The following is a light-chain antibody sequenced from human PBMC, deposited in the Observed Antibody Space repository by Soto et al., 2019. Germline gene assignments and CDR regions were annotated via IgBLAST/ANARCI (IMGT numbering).Light chain of an antibody. CDR1: KLGDKY. CDR2: QDS. J-gene: IGLJ1*01. CDR3: QAWDRSSYV. V-gene: IGLV3-1*01. Sequence: SYELTQPPSVSVSPGQTASITCSGDKLGDKYAYWYQQKPGQSPVVVIYQDSKRPSGIPERFSGSTSGNTATLTISGTQAMDEADYYCQAWDRSSYVFGTGTKVTVL.